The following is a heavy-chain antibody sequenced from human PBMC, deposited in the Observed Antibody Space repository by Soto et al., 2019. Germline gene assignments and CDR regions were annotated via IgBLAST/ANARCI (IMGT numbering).Heavy chain of an antibody. V-gene: IGHV4-39*01. D-gene: IGHD4-4*01. CDR2: IFYSGST. CDR1: GGSISSRTYW. J-gene: IGHJ4*02. Sequence: QLQLQESGPGLVKPSETLSLTCTVSGGSISSRTYWWAWIRQPPGKGLEWIGHIFYSGSTYYNPSLKSRVAISVDTSKNQFSLKLNSVTAADTAVYYCARHPRDDYSYGGSGIFDYWGQGTLVTVSS. CDR3: ARHPRDDYSYGGSGIFDY.